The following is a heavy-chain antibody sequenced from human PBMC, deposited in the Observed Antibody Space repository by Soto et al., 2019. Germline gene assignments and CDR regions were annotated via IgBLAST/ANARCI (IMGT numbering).Heavy chain of an antibody. CDR1: SGSISSTIYS. CDR3: ARQCRGVTRHLFVP. Sequence: PSETLSLTCTVSSGSISSTIYSWDWIRQPPGKGLEWIGSIFYSGSTYYNPSLKSRVTISVDTSKNQFSLTLTSVTAADTAVYYCARQCRGVTRHLFVPWGQGSLVTVSS. J-gene: IGHJ5*02. D-gene: IGHD2-15*01. V-gene: IGHV4-39*01. CDR2: IFYSGST.